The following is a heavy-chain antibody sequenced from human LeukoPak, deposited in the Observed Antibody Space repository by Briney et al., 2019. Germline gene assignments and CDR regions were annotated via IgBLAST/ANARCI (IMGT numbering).Heavy chain of an antibody. J-gene: IGHJ4*02. D-gene: IGHD4-17*01. CDR3: ARISRDDYRAYDYFGY. V-gene: IGHV2-70*01. Sequence: SGPALVKPTQTLTLTCIVSGFSLSTIGLCVSWIRQPPGKALEWLALIDWDDDKYYSTSLKTRLTISKDTSKNQVVLTMTNMDPADTATYYCARISRDDYRAYDYFGYWGQGPLVTVSS. CDR2: IDWDDDK. CDR1: GFSLSTIGLC.